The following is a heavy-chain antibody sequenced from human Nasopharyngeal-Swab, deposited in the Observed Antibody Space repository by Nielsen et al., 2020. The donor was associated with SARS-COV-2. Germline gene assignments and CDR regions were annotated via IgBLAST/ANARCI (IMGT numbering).Heavy chain of an antibody. D-gene: IGHD3-3*01. Sequence: GESLKISCAASGFTFDDYGMSWVRQAPGKGLEWVSGINWNGGSTGYADSVKGRFTISRDNAKNSLYLQMNSLRAEDTALYYCAREVPLTIFGVVIPPHDAFDIWGQGTMVTVSS. CDR3: AREVPLTIFGVVIPPHDAFDI. CDR2: INWNGGST. V-gene: IGHV3-20*04. CDR1: GFTFDDYG. J-gene: IGHJ3*02.